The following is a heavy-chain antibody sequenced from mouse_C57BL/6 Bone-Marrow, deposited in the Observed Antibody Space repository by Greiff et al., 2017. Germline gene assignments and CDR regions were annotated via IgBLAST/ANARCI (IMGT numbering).Heavy chain of an antibody. CDR2: IYPGSGNT. J-gene: IGHJ3*01. D-gene: IGHD2-1*01. Sequence: VQLQQSGAELVRPGASVKLSCKASGFTFTDYYITWVLQRPGQGLEWIARIYPGSGNTYYNEKFKGKATLTADKSSSTAYMQLSSLTSEDTAVYFCACNYITYWGQGTLVTVSA. CDR3: ACNYITY. CDR1: GFTFTDYY. V-gene: IGHV1-76*01.